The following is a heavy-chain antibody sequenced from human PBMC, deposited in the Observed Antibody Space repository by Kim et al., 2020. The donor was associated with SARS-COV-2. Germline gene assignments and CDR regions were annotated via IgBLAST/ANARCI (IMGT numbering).Heavy chain of an antibody. J-gene: IGHJ3*02. CDR3: ARGGWGGLNDAFDI. CDR2: ISYDGSNK. CDR1: GFTFSSYA. Sequence: GGSLRLSCAASGFTFSSYAMHWVRQAPGKGLEWVAVISYDGSNKYYADSVKGRFTISRDSSKNTLYLQMNSLRAEDTAVYYCARGGWGGLNDAFDIWGQGTMVTLSS. V-gene: IGHV3-30-3*01. D-gene: IGHD1-26*01.